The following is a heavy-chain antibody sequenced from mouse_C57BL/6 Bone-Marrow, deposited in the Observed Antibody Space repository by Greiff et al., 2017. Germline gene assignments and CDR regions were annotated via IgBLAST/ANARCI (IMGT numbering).Heavy chain of an antibody. V-gene: IGHV1-5*01. CDR1: GYTFTSYW. D-gene: IGHD1-1*01. J-gene: IGHJ4*01. CDR2: IYPGNSDT. CDR3: TRPLSYYDGSHYAMDY. Sequence: EVQLQQSGTVLARPGASVKMSCKTSGYTFTSYWMHWVKQRPGQGLEWIGAIYPGNSDTSYNQKFKGKAKLTAVTSASTAYMELSSLTNEDSAVYYCTRPLSYYDGSHYAMDYWGQGTSVTVSS.